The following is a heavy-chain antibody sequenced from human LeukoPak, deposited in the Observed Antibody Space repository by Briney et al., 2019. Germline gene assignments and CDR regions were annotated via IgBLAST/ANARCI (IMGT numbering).Heavy chain of an antibody. CDR1: GGTFSSYA. Sequence: SVKVSCKASGGTFSSYAISWVRQAPGQGLEWMGRIIPIFGTASYAQKFQGRVTITTDESTSTAYMELSSLRSEDTAVYYCARGILTGYGYYYYYMDVWGKGTTVTVCS. CDR3: ARGILTGYGYYYYYMDV. CDR2: IIPIFGTA. J-gene: IGHJ6*03. D-gene: IGHD3-9*01. V-gene: IGHV1-69*05.